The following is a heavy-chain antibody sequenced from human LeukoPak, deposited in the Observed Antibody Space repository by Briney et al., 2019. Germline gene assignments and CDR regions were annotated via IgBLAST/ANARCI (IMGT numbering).Heavy chain of an antibody. CDR2: ISVSGNT. Sequence: GSLRLSCAASGFTLSSYAMSWVRQGPGKGLEWVSAISVSGNTYHADSVKGRFTISRDSSKNTLYLQMNSLRAEDAAVYYCAREGRAYRYSSSWYPTPSWFDPWGQGTLVTVSS. D-gene: IGHD6-13*01. J-gene: IGHJ5*02. CDR3: AREGRAYRYSSSWYPTPSWFDP. V-gene: IGHV3-23*01. CDR1: GFTLSSYA.